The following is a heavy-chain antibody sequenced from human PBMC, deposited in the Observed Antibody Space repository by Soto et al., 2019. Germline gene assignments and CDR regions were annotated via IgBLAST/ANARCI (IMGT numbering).Heavy chain of an antibody. D-gene: IGHD5-12*01. V-gene: IGHV4-34*01. CDR3: ARSRXSGYDWWELRVPFDY. CDR2: ITHSGIT. J-gene: IGHJ4*02. Sequence: ASETLSLTCAVYSGYFSDYYWGWIRQPPGKGLEWIGEITHSGITNYNPSLKSRVTISVDTSKKQFSLKLKSVTAADTAVFYCARSRXSGYDWWELRVPFDYWGQGALVTVSS. CDR1: SGYFSDYY.